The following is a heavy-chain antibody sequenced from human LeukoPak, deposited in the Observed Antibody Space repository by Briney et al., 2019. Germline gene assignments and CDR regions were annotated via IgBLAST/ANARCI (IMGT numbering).Heavy chain of an antibody. CDR2: ISGSGGST. Sequence: GGSLRLSCTASGFAFSNYAMSWVRQAPGKGLEWVSGISGSGGSTYYADSVKGRFTISRDNSKNTLYLQMNSLRAEDTAVYYCARDFHDYGDYDARYFDLWGRGTLVTVSS. V-gene: IGHV3-23*01. D-gene: IGHD4-17*01. J-gene: IGHJ2*01. CDR3: ARDFHDYGDYDARYFDL. CDR1: GFAFSNYA.